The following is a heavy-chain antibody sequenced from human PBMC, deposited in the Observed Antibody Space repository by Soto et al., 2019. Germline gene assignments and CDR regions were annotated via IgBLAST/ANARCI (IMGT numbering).Heavy chain of an antibody. CDR3: ARGLRLYYFDY. V-gene: IGHV1-3*01. Sequence: QVQLVQSGAEVKKPGASVKVSCKASGYTFTSYAMHWVRQAPGQRLEWMGWINAGNGNTKYSQKFQGRVTITRDTSASTAYMALSSLRSEDTAVYDFARGLRLYYFDYWGQGTLVTVSS. J-gene: IGHJ4*02. CDR1: GYTFTSYA. CDR2: INAGNGNT.